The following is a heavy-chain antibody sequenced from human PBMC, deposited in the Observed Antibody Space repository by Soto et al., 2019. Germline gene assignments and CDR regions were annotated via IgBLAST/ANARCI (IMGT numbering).Heavy chain of an antibody. J-gene: IGHJ5*02. CDR2: IYYSGST. CDR1: GGSISSSRYY. CDR3: ARHSQILQYHYSFNWFDP. V-gene: IGHV4-39*01. D-gene: IGHD4-4*01. Sequence: SESMSLTCTVSGGSISSSRYYWGWIRQPPGKGLEWIGSIYYSGSTYYNPSLKSRVTISVDTSKNQFSLKLSSVTAADTAVYYCARHSQILQYHYSFNWFDPWGQGTLVTVSS.